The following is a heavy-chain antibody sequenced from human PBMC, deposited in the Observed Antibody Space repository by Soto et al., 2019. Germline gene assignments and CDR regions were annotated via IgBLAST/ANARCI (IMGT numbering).Heavy chain of an antibody. CDR3: ARVPSGSYPQDDY. V-gene: IGHV3-74*01. D-gene: IGHD1-26*01. J-gene: IGHJ4*02. Sequence: PGGSLRLSCAASGFTFSSYWMHWVRQAPGKGLVWVSRINSDGSSTSYADSVKGRFTISRDNAKNTLYLQMNSLRAEDTAVYYCARVPSGSYPQDDYWGQGTLVTVSS. CDR2: INSDGSST. CDR1: GFTFSSYW.